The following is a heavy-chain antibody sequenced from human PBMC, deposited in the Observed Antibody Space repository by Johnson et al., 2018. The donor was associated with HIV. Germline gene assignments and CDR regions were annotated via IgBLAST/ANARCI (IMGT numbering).Heavy chain of an antibody. CDR2: ISYDGSNK. CDR3: ARGGLGYQNIHDPFDI. V-gene: IGHV3-30-3*01. Sequence: QMQLVESGGGVVQPGRSLRLSCAASGFTFSSYAMHWVRQAPGKGLEWVAVISYDGSNKYYADSVKGRFTISRDNAKNSLYLQMNSLRAEDTALYYCARGGLGYQNIHDPFDIWGQGTMVTVSS. J-gene: IGHJ3*02. CDR1: GFTFSSYA. D-gene: IGHD2-2*01.